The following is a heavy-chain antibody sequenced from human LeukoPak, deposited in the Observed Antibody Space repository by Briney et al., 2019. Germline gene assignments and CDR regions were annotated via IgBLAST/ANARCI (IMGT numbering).Heavy chain of an antibody. CDR2: IQDDGSRE. V-gene: IGHV3-30*02. D-gene: IGHD1-1*01. CDR1: GCTCSNYG. CDR3: TSTQLERGEYDYTMDV. Sequence: PWGSLGLSCAASGCTCSNYGMHWVRQAPGKGLEWVAFIQDDGSREWYADSVKGRFTISRDSSQNTLFLQMISLKTDDTGVYYCTSTQLERGEYDYTMDVWGQGTTVTVSS. J-gene: IGHJ6*02.